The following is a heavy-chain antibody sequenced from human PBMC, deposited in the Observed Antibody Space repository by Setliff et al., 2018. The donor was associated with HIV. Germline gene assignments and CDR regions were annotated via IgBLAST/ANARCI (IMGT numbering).Heavy chain of an antibody. Sequence: VTLSLTCAVSGGSISSDNWWTWVRQPPGKGLEWIGEIYHSEYTNYNASLKSRVSMSVDKSKNQFSLKLRSVTAADTAVYYCAGVLSSGYYDGPWGQGTLVTVSS. V-gene: IGHV4-4*02. CDR3: AGVLSSGYYDGP. CDR2: IYHSEYT. D-gene: IGHD3-22*01. CDR1: GGSISSDNW. J-gene: IGHJ5*02.